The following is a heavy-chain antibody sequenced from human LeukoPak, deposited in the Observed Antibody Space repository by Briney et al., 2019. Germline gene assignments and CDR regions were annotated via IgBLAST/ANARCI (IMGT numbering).Heavy chain of an antibody. V-gene: IGHV4-34*01. CDR1: GGSFSGYY. J-gene: IGHJ5*02. Sequence: SETLSLTCAVYGGSFSGYYWSWIRQPPGKGLEWIGEINHSGSTNYNPSLKSRVTISVDTSKNQFSLKLSSVTAADTAVYYCARGASRVWYSSSSVRFDPWGQGTLVNVSS. D-gene: IGHD6-6*01. CDR2: INHSGST. CDR3: ARGASRVWYSSSSVRFDP.